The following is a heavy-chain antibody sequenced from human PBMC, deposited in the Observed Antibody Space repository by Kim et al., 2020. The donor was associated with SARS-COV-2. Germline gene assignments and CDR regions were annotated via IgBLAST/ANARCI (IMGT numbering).Heavy chain of an antibody. CDR2: VTHSGST. CDR3: ARGVFSVVGAGSTFNFDS. Sequence: SETLSLTCAVYGGSFSGYYWTWIRQPPGKGLEWIGEVTHSGSTNHNPSPKSRVTISGDTSKNQFSLKLSSVTAADTAVYYCARGVFSVVGAGSTFNFDSWGQGTLVTVSS. J-gene: IGHJ4*02. CDR1: GGSFSGYY. D-gene: IGHD2-2*01. V-gene: IGHV4-34*01.